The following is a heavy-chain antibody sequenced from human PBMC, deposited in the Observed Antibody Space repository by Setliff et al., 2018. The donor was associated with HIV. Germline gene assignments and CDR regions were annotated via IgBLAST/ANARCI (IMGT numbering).Heavy chain of an antibody. V-gene: IGHV1-69*10. D-gene: IGHD5-18*01. Sequence: SVKVSCKASGGTFSSYAISWVRQAPGQGLEWMGGIIPILGIANYAQKFQGRVTITTDESTSTAYMELSSLRSEDTAVYYCARDGGYSSPYYFHYWGQGTLVTVSS. J-gene: IGHJ4*02. CDR3: ARDGGYSSPYYFHY. CDR1: GGTFSSYA. CDR2: IIPILGIA.